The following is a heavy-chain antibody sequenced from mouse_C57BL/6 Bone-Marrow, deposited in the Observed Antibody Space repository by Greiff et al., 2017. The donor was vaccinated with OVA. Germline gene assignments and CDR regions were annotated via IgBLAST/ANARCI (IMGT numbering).Heavy chain of an antibody. CDR3: AMNWDFDY. CDR1: GYTFTSYW. J-gene: IGHJ2*01. Sequence: QVHVKQPGAELVKPGASVKLSCKASGYTFTSYWMHWVKQRPGQGLEWIGMIHPNSGSTKYNEKFKSKATLTVDTSSSTAYMQLSSLTSEDSAVYYCAMNWDFDYWGQGTTLTVSS. V-gene: IGHV1-64*01. D-gene: IGHD4-1*01. CDR2: IHPNSGST.